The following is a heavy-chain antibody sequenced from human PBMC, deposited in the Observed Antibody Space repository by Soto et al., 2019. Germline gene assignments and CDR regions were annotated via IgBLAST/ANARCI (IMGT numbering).Heavy chain of an antibody. CDR2: ISSTTNYI. Sequence: PGGSLRLSCAASGVTFTRYSMNWVRQAPGKGLEWVSSISSTTNYIYYADSMKGRFTVSRDNAKNSVYLEMNSLSAEDTAVYYCARESEDLTSNFDYWGQGTLVTVSS. CDR3: ARESEDLTSNFDY. V-gene: IGHV3-21*01. J-gene: IGHJ4*02. CDR1: GVTFTRYS.